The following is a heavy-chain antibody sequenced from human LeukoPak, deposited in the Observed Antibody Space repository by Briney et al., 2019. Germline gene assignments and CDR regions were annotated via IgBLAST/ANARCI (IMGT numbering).Heavy chain of an antibody. CDR1: GYSFTSYW. CDR2: IYPGDSDT. CDR3: ARQRGADILTGYYFDY. D-gene: IGHD3-9*01. V-gene: IGHV5-51*01. J-gene: IGHJ4*02. Sequence: GESLKISCKGSGYSFTSYWIGWVRQMPGKGLEWMGIIYPGDSDTRYSPSFQGQVTISADKSISTAYLQWSSLKASDTAMYYCARQRGADILTGYYFDYWGQGTLVTVSS.